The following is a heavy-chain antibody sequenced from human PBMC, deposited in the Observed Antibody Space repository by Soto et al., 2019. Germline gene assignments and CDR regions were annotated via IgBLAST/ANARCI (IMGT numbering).Heavy chain of an antibody. CDR3: ARPGRALRGALTGYPYYFDY. CDR1: GGTFSSYA. J-gene: IGHJ4*02. V-gene: IGHV1-69*13. D-gene: IGHD3-9*01. CDR2: IIPIFGTA. Sequence: SVKVSCKASGGTFSSYAISWVRQAPGQGLEWMGGIIPIFGTANYAQRFQGRVTITADESTSTAYMELSSLRSEDTAVYYCARPGRALRGALTGYPYYFDYWGQGTLVTVSS.